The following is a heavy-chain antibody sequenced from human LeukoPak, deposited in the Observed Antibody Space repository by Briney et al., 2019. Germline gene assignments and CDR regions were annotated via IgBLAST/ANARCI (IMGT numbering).Heavy chain of an antibody. J-gene: IGHJ3*02. CDR1: GDSISSYY. CDR3: ARETRCTSCHYDAFDI. D-gene: IGHD2-2*01. V-gene: IGHV4-4*07. Sequence: SETLSLTCTVSGDSISSYYWTWIRQPAGKGREWIGRIYTSGSTNYNPSLKSRVTMSVDTSKTQYSLKLISVTVADTAVYYCARETRCTSCHYDAFDIWGQGTMVTVSS. CDR2: IYTSGST.